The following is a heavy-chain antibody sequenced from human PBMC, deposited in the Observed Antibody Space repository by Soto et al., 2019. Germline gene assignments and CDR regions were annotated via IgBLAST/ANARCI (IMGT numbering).Heavy chain of an antibody. CDR1: GAFSSSA. J-gene: IGHJ6*02. CDR2: IIPIFGTA. V-gene: IGHV1-69*06. Sequence: GAFSSSAISRIRQAPGQGLDWMGGIIPIFGTANYAQKFQGRVTITADKSTSTAYMELSSLRSEDTAVYYCARDPITMVRGVTRPYYYYGMDVWGQGTTVTVSS. D-gene: IGHD3-10*01. CDR3: ARDPITMVRGVTRPYYYYGMDV.